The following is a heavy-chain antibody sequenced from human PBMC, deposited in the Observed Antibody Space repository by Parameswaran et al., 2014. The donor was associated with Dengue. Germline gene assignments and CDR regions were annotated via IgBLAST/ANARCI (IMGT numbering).Heavy chain of an antibody. D-gene: IGHD3-16*01. Sequence: WIRQPPGKGLEWVANIKQDGSEKYYVDSVKGRFTISRDNAKNSLYLQMNSLRAEDTAVYYCARAGGGFYYFDYWGQGTLVTVSS. CDR2: IKQDGSEK. V-gene: IGHV3-7*01. J-gene: IGHJ4*02. CDR3: ARAGGGFYYFDY.